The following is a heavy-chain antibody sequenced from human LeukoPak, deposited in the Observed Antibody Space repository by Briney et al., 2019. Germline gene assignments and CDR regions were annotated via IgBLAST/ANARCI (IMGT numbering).Heavy chain of an antibody. Sequence: SGGSLRLSCAASGFTFSIYGMGWVRQAPGKGLEWVSAISGSGGSTYYADSVKGRFTISRDNSKNTLYLQMNSLRAEDTAVYYCARGDLAAVGPFDYWGQGTLVTVSS. CDR3: ARGDLAAVGPFDY. CDR2: ISGSGGST. CDR1: GFTFSIYG. V-gene: IGHV3-23*01. J-gene: IGHJ4*02. D-gene: IGHD2-15*01.